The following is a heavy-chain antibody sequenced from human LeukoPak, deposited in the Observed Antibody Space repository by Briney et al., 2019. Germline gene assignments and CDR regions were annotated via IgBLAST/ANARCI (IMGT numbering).Heavy chain of an antibody. V-gene: IGHV1-8*01. CDR2: MNPNSSNT. J-gene: IGHJ6*02. D-gene: IGHD3-3*01. CDR1: GYTFTSYD. Sequence: ASVKVSCTASGYTFTSYDINWVRQATGQGLEWMGWMNPNSSNTGYAQKFQGRVTMTRNTSISTAYMELSSLRSEDTAVYYCARGTGHYDFWSGYYPARGYGMDVWGQGTTVTVSS. CDR3: ARGTGHYDFWSGYYPARGYGMDV.